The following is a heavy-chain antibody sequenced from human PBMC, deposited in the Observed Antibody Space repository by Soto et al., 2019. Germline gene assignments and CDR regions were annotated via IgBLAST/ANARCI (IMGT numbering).Heavy chain of an antibody. V-gene: IGHV4-34*01. Sequence: SETLSLTCAVYGGSFSGYYWSWIRQPPGKGLEWIGEINHSGSTNYNPSLKSRVTISVDTSKNQFSLKLSSVTAADTAVYYCARGRRSSSWYFGWFGPWGQGTLVTV. CDR2: INHSGST. D-gene: IGHD6-13*01. CDR1: GGSFSGYY. J-gene: IGHJ5*02. CDR3: ARGRRSSSWYFGWFGP.